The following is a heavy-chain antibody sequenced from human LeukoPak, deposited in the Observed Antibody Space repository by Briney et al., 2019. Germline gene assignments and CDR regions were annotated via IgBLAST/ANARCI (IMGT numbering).Heavy chain of an antibody. V-gene: IGHV4-59*01. CDR2: IYYSGST. Sequence: SETLSLTCTVSGGSISSYYWSWIRQPPGKGLEWIGYIYYSGSTNYNPSLKSRVTISVDTSKNQFSLKLRFVTAADTAVYYCARVTGYMIEDYFDYWGQGILVTVSS. CDR3: ARVTGYMIEDYFDY. J-gene: IGHJ4*02. D-gene: IGHD3-9*01. CDR1: GGSISSYY.